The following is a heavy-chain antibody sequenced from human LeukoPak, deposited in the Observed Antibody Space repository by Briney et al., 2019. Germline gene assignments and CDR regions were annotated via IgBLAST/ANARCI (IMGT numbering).Heavy chain of an antibody. D-gene: IGHD4-11*01. CDR1: GFTFSTYN. V-gene: IGHV3-21*01. CDR2: ISSSSSYI. CDR3: ARVGEIETTDYLDY. J-gene: IGHJ4*02. Sequence: MTGRSLRLSCAASGFTFSTYNMNWVRQAPGKGLEWVSSISSSSSYIYYADSVKGRFTVSRDNAKNSLYLQMNSLRAEDTAVYYCARVGEIETTDYLDYWGQGTLVTVSS.